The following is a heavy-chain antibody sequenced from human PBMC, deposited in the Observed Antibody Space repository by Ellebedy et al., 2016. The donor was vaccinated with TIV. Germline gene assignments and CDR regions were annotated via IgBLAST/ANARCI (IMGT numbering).Heavy chain of an antibody. CDR3: ARHSFVEILMDV. Sequence: SETLSLTCTVSGGSISSSSYYWGWIRQPPGKGLEWIGSIYYSGSTYYNPSLKSRVTISVDTSKNQFSLKLSSVTAADTAVYYCARHSFVEILMDVWGQGTTVTVSS. CDR1: GGSISSSSYY. J-gene: IGHJ6*02. CDR2: IYYSGST. D-gene: IGHD5-24*01. V-gene: IGHV4-39*01.